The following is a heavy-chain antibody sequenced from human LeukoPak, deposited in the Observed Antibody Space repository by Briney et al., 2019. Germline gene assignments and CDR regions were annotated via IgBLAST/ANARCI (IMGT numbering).Heavy chain of an antibody. CDR2: IWYDGSNK. V-gene: IGHV3-33*01. J-gene: IGHJ4*02. Sequence: GRSLRLSCAASGFTFSSYGMHWVRQAPGKGLEWVAVIWYDGSNKYYADSVKGRSTISRDNSKNTLYLQMNSLRAEDTAVYYCARENLEFDYWGQGTLVTVSS. CDR1: GFTFSSYG. D-gene: IGHD1-1*01. CDR3: ARENLEFDY.